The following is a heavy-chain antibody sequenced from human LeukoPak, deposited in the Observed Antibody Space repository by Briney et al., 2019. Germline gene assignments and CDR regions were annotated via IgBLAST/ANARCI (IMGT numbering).Heavy chain of an antibody. V-gene: IGHV1-69*13. CDR1: GYTFTSYG. D-gene: IGHD6-25*01. CDR3: ARGGLGGNDAFDI. Sequence: SVKVSCKASGYTFTSYGISWVRQAPGQGLEWMGGIIPIFGTANYAQKFQGRVTITADESTSTAYMELSSLRSEDTAVYYCARGGLGGNDAFDIWGQGTMVTVSS. CDR2: IIPIFGTA. J-gene: IGHJ3*02.